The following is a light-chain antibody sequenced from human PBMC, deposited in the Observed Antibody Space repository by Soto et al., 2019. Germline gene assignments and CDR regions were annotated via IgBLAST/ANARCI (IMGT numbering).Light chain of an antibody. V-gene: IGKV1-39*01. Sequence: DIQMTQSPSSLSASVGDRVTITCRASQIISNYLNWYQQKPGKAPKLLIYAASSLQSGVPSRFSGSGSGTDFTLTISSLQPEDFATYYCQQSYRTPLTFGPGTKVDIK. J-gene: IGKJ3*01. CDR2: AAS. CDR1: QIISNY. CDR3: QQSYRTPLT.